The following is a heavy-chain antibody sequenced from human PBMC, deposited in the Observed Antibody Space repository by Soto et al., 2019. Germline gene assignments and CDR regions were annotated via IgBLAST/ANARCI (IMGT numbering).Heavy chain of an antibody. CDR1: GYTFTSYY. V-gene: IGHV1-46*01. CDR3: ARTSIRRDYYYGMDV. J-gene: IGHJ6*02. CDR2: INPSGGST. Sequence: SSVKVSCKASGYTFTSYYMHWVRQAPGQGLEWMGIINPSGGSTSYAQKFQGRVTMTRDTSTSTVYMELSSLRSEDTAVYYCARTSIRRDYYYGMDVWGQGTTVTVSS.